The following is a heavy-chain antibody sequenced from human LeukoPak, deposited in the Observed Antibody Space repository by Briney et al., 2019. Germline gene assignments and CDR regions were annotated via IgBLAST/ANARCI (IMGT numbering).Heavy chain of an antibody. V-gene: IGHV3-23*01. CDR3: AKLLPN. CDR1: GFTFSNRS. CDR2: IGASDGTT. Sequence: GGSLRLSCAASGFTFSNRSMSWVSQAPGKGLEWVSTIGASDGTTYYADSVKGRFTISRDNSKNTLYLQMNSLRAEDTAIYYCAKLLPNWGQGTLVTVSS. J-gene: IGHJ4*02.